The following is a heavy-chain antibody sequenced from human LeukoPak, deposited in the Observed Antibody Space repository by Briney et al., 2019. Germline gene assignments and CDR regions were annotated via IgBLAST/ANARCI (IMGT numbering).Heavy chain of an antibody. CDR2: ISGSGGST. D-gene: IGHD2-8*01. CDR1: GFTFSSYA. Sequence: EGSLRLSCAASGFTFSSYAMSWVRQAPGKGLEWVSAISGSGGSTYYADSVKGRFTISRDNSKNTLYLQMNSLRAEDTAVYYCAKASSVDIVLMVYTYFDYWGQGTLVTVSS. J-gene: IGHJ4*02. V-gene: IGHV3-23*01. CDR3: AKASSVDIVLMVYTYFDY.